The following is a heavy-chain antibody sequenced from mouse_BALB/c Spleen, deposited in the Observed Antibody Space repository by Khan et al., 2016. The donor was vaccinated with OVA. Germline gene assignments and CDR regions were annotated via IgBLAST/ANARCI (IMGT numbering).Heavy chain of an antibody. J-gene: IGHJ2*01. D-gene: IGHD2-1*01. V-gene: IGHV1-5*01. Sequence: VQLQQSGTVLARPGASVRMSCKASGYTFANYWMHWVKQRPGQGLEWVGTIYPGNSDTNYNQKFSGKAKLTAVTSTSTAYMALSSLTNEDSAVYYWARNGFGNYEIWDYWGQGTTLTVSS. CDR3: ARNGFGNYEIWDY. CDR2: IYPGNSDT. CDR1: GYTFANYW.